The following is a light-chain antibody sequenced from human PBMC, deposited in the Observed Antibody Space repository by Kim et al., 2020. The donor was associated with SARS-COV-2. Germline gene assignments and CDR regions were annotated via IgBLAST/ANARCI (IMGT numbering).Light chain of an antibody. Sequence: DVQLTQSPSSLSASVGDRVTITCRASQGINSYLAWFQQKPGKAPESLIYAASNLQSGVPSKFSGSGSGTDFTLTISSLQPEDSATYYCQQYYSYPFTFGQGTKLEI. V-gene: IGKV1-16*02. CDR3: QQYYSYPFT. CDR2: AAS. CDR1: QGINSY. J-gene: IGKJ2*01.